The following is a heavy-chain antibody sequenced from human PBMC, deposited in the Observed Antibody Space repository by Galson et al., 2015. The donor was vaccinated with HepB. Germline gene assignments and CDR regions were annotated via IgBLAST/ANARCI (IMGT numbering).Heavy chain of an antibody. D-gene: IGHD1-26*01. CDR3: VKESSYCVTPHSFDI. J-gene: IGHJ3*02. CDR2: ISWNGGEI. V-gene: IGHV3-9*01. CDR1: GFRFQDYS. Sequence: SLRLSCAASGFRFQDYSMHWVRQVPGKGPEWVSGISWNGGEIGYAGSVKGRFIITRDNAKNSLYLQINSLRVEDTAFYYCVKESSYCVTPHSFDIWGQGAMVTVSS.